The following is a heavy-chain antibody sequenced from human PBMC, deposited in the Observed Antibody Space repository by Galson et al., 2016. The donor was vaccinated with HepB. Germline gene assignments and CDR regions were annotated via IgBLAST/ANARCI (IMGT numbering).Heavy chain of an antibody. CDR3: VREPSGWMGFDY. CDR2: SLHRGNI. J-gene: IGHJ4*02. CDR1: GVSISSDNW. V-gene: IGHV4-4*02. D-gene: IGHD2-2*03. Sequence: SETLSLTCAVSGVSISSDNWWHWVRQSPGKGLEWIGGSLHRGNINYNPSLKSRVAMSLDKSKNQLSLKMTSVTAADSAVYYCVREPSGWMGFDYWGRGVLVTVS.